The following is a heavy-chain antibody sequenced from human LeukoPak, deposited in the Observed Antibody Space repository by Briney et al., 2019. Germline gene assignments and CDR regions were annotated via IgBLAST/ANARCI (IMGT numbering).Heavy chain of an antibody. V-gene: IGHV1-2*02. CDR1: GYTFTGYY. J-gene: IGHJ4*02. Sequence: VASVKVSCKASGYTFTGYYMHWVRQAPGQGLEWMGWINPNSGGTNYAQKFQGRVTMTRDTSISTAYMELSRLRSDDTAVYYCARGELPYYYDQKPPGFDYWGQGTLVTVSS. CDR3: ARGELPYYYDQKPPGFDY. CDR2: INPNSGGT. D-gene: IGHD3-22*01.